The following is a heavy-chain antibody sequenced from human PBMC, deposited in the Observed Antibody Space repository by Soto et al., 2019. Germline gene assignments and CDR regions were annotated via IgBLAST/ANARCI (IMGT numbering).Heavy chain of an antibody. D-gene: IGHD1-26*01. CDR2: IYYSGST. CDR3: ARVGVGHGSYYYYGMDV. V-gene: IGHV4-30-4*02. CDR1: GGSISSGDYY. Sequence: PSETLSLTCTVSGGSISSGDYYWSWIRQPPGKGLEWIGYIYYSGSTYYNPSLKSRVTISVDTSKNQFSLKLSSVTAADTAVYYCARVGVGHGSYYYYGMDVWGQGTTVTVSS. J-gene: IGHJ6*02.